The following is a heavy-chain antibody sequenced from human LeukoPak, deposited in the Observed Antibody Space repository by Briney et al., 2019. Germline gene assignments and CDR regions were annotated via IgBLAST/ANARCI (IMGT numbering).Heavy chain of an antibody. J-gene: IGHJ3*02. CDR2: INTNTGNP. CDR1: GYTFTSYG. D-gene: IGHD5-24*01. Sequence: ASVKVSCKASGYTFTSYGMNWVRQAPGQGLEWMGWINTNTGNPTYAQGFTGRFVFSLDTSVSTAYLQISSLKAEDTAVYYCARVKRRWLQSGDAFDIWGQGTMVTVSS. CDR3: ARVKRRWLQSGDAFDI. V-gene: IGHV7-4-1*02.